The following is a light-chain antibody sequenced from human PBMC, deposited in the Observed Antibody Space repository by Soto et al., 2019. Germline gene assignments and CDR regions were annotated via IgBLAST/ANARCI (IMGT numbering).Light chain of an antibody. CDR2: EVS. V-gene: IGLV2-14*01. J-gene: IGLJ1*01. CDR1: SSDVGTYNY. CDR3: TSYTRDTALV. Sequence: QSVLTQPASVSGSPGQSITISCTGTSSDVGTYNYVSWYQHHPGKAPKLIIYEVSNRPSGVSNRFSGSKSGSTASPTIPGLQAADEADYHCTSYTRDTALVFGTGTKVTVL.